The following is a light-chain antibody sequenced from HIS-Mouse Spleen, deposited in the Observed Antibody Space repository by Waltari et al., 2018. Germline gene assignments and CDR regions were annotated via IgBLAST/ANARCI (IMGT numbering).Light chain of an antibody. CDR3: AAWDDSLNGWV. Sequence: QSVLTQPPSASGPPGQRVPIPCSGSSSNIVSNTVTWYQQLPGTAPKLLIYSNNQRPSGVPDRFSGSKSGTSASLAISGLQSEDEADYYCAAWDDSLNGWVFGGGTKLTVL. V-gene: IGLV1-44*01. CDR2: SNN. J-gene: IGLJ3*02. CDR1: SSNIVSNT.